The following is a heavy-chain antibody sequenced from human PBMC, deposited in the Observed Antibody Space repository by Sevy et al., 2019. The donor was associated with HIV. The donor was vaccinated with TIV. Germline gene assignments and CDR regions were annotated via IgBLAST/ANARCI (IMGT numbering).Heavy chain of an antibody. J-gene: IGHJ3*01. Sequence: ASVKVSCKASGYTFTDYYLHWLRQAPGQGLEWMGWINPNTGATNYAQKFKGRVTMTRDTSMGTAFMDLTRLRSDDTAVYSCAKLLIVVDDGFDVWGQGTMVTVSS. CDR2: INPNTGAT. CDR3: AKLLIVVDDGFDV. D-gene: IGHD3-22*01. CDR1: GYTFTDYY. V-gene: IGHV1-2*02.